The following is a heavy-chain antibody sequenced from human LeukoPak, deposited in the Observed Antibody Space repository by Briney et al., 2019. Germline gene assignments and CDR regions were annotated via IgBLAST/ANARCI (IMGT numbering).Heavy chain of an antibody. Sequence: ASVKVSCKPSGYDFSIYTLNWVRQVPGQWPEWMGWMNTNTGKATYAQDFRGQIVFSFDSSVSTAYLEITSLQAADTAVYYCAREEGGLDVWGQGTTVIVSS. V-gene: IGHV7-4-1*02. CDR2: MNTNTGKA. CDR3: AREEGGLDV. CDR1: GYDFSIYT. J-gene: IGHJ6*02.